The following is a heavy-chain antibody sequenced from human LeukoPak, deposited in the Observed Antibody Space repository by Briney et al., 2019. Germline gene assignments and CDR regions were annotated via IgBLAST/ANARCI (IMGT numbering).Heavy chain of an antibody. CDR3: ARDSRWVAAAGSFDY. Sequence: PGGSLRLSCAASGFTFSSYGMHWVRQAPGKGLEWVAFIRYDGSNKYYADSVKGRFTISRDNSKNTLYLQMNSLRAEDTAVYYCARDSRWVAAAGSFDYWGQGTLVTVSS. CDR1: GFTFSSYG. V-gene: IGHV3-30*02. CDR2: IRYDGSNK. D-gene: IGHD6-13*01. J-gene: IGHJ4*02.